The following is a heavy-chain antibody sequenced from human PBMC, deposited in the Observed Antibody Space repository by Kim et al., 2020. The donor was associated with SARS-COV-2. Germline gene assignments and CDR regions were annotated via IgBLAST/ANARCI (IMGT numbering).Heavy chain of an antibody. Sequence: SETLSLTCTVSGGSISSYYWSWIRQPPGKGLEWIGYIYYSGSTNYNPSLKSRVTISVDTSKNQFSLKLSSVTAADTAVYYCASTGTEDDAFDIWGQGTMVTVSS. D-gene: IGHD1-1*01. CDR2: IYYSGST. CDR3: ASTGTEDDAFDI. V-gene: IGHV4-59*13. J-gene: IGHJ3*02. CDR1: GGSISSYY.